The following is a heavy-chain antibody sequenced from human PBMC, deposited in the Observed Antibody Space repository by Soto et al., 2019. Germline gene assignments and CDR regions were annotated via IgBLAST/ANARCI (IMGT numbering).Heavy chain of an antibody. CDR1: GFTFTSYS. J-gene: IGHJ4*02. CDR3: ARELGWRRGPFDF. D-gene: IGHD2-21*01. Sequence: PGGSLRLSCATSGFTFTSYSMNWVRQAPGRGLEWLSYISSSSNTIFYADSVKGRFTISRDSANSSLYLQLTSLRDDDTALYFCARELGWRRGPFDFWGQGTPVTVSS. CDR2: ISSSSNTI. V-gene: IGHV3-48*02.